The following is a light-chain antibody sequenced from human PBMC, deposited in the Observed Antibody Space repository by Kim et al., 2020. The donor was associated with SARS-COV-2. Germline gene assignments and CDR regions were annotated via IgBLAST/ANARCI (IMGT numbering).Light chain of an antibody. J-gene: IGKJ1*01. Sequence: ASVGDRVTITCRARQSISSWLAWYQQKPGKAPKFLIYKASNLESGVPSRFSGSGSGTEFSLTISSLQPEDFATYYCQQYNAYPWMFGQGTKVDIK. CDR3: QQYNAYPWM. CDR2: KAS. CDR1: QSISSW. V-gene: IGKV1-5*03.